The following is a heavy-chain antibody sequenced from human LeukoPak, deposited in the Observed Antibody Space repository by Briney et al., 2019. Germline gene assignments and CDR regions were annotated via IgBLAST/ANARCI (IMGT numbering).Heavy chain of an antibody. CDR1: GGTFSSSA. J-gene: IGHJ6*02. D-gene: IGHD5-18*01. V-gene: IGHV1-69*04. CDR2: IIPVLNIT. Sequence: SVKVSCKTSGGTFSSSAITWVRQAPGQGLEWMGRIIPVLNITTYAQKFQGSATITADTSTSTVYMELSSLRSEETAVYYCARGQGLTAPPPYGLDVWGQGTTVIVSS. CDR3: ARGQGLTAPPPYGLDV.